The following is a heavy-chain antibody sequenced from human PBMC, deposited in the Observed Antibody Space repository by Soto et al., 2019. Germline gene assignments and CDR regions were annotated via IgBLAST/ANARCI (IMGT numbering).Heavy chain of an antibody. CDR3: AKGIQLWKGWYYYGMDV. CDR2: FSGSGGST. V-gene: IGHV3-23*01. Sequence: GGSLRLSCAASGFTFSSYAMSWVRQAPGKGLEWVSAFSGSGGSTYYADSVKGRFTISRDNSKNTLYLQMNSLRAEDTAVYYCAKGIQLWKGWYYYGMDVWGQGTTVTVSS. CDR1: GFTFSSYA. J-gene: IGHJ6*02. D-gene: IGHD5-18*01.